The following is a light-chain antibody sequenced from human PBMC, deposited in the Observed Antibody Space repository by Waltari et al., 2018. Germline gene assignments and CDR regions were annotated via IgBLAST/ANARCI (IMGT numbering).Light chain of an antibody. CDR2: SSS. CDR3: QESYSTLYT. V-gene: IGKV1-39*01. J-gene: IGKJ2*01. CDR1: QAISTY. Sequence: DTLMTQSPSSLSASVGDRVTITCRASQAISTYVNWYQQTPGMAPKLLIFSSSPLHRGVSSRFSGSGSGTEFTLTISSLQPEDIATFSCQESYSTLYTFGQGTKVEIK.